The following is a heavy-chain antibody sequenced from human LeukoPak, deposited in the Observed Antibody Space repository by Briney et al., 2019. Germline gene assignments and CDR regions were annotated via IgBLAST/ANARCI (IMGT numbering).Heavy chain of an antibody. Sequence: GGSLRLSCAASGXTFSAYDMHWVRQATGRGLEWVSAISTAGDTYYPGSVKGRFTISRENARNSLSLQMNSLRAGDTGVYFCARSYGDFSPLDYWGQGTMVTVSS. V-gene: IGHV3-13*04. CDR2: ISTAGDT. CDR1: GXTFSAYD. CDR3: ARSYGDFSPLDY. D-gene: IGHD4-17*01. J-gene: IGHJ4*02.